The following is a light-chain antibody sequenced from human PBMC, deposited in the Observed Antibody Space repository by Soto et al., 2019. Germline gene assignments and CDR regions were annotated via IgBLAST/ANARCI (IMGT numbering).Light chain of an antibody. CDR3: YSYTSSSTYV. V-gene: IGLV2-14*01. Sequence: QSVLTQPVSVSGSPGQSITISCSGTSSDVGAYNYVSWYQQHPAKAPKVMIYDVSNRPSGVSNRFSGSKSGNTASLTISGLQAEDEADYYCYSYTSSSTYVFGTGTKLTVL. CDR1: SSDVGAYNY. CDR2: DVS. J-gene: IGLJ1*01.